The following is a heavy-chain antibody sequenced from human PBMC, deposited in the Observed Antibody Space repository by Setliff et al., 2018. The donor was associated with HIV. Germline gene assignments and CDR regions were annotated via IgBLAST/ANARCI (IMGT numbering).Heavy chain of an antibody. J-gene: IGHJ6*03. V-gene: IGHV4-39*01. CDR1: GDSISSSTDY. CDR2: IYYSGST. Sequence: SETLSLTCSVSGDSISSSTDYWGWIRQPPGKGLEWIGSIYYSGSTYYNPSLKSRVTISADTSKNQFSLKLSSVTAADTAVYYCARGYPGIAVAGLSYYYYYYMDVWGKGTTVTVSS. D-gene: IGHD6-19*01. CDR3: ARGYPGIAVAGLSYYYYYYMDV.